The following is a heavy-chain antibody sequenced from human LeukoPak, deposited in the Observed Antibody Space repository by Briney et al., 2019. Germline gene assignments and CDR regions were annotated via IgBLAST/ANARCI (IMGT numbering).Heavy chain of an antibody. CDR1: GGSISNYF. CDR3: ARHWGNGDYTAFDY. V-gene: IGHV4-59*08. D-gene: IGHD4-17*01. J-gene: IGHJ4*02. CDR2: IYYTGST. Sequence: PSETLSLTCTVSGGSISNYFWSWIRLPPGKGLEWIAYIYYTGSTNYNPPLKSRVTISVDTSKNQFSLKVSSVTAADTAVYYCARHWGNGDYTAFDYWGQGTLVTVSS.